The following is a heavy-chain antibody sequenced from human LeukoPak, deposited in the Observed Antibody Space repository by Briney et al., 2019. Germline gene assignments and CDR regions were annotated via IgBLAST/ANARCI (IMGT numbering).Heavy chain of an antibody. J-gene: IGHJ4*02. D-gene: IGHD6-19*01. CDR3: ARDLTIAVAATGGPFDF. CDR2: ISAYNGDT. V-gene: IGHV1-18*01. Sequence: ASVKVSCKASGYTFTIYGISWVRQAPGQGLEWMGWISAYNGDTDYAQKLQGRVTLTTGTSTSTAYMELRSLRSDDTAVYYCARDLTIAVAATGGPFDFWGQGTLVTVSS. CDR1: GYTFTIYG.